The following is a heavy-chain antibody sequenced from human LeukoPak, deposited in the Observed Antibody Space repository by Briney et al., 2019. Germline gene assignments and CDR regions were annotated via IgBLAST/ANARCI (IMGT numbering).Heavy chain of an antibody. V-gene: IGHV4-59*01. CDR1: GGSISSYY. CDR3: ASRRYSSGWYADAFDI. J-gene: IGHJ3*02. Sequence: PSETLSLTCTVSGGSISSYYWSWIRQPPGKGLEWIGYIYYSGSTNYNPSLKSRVTISVDTSKNQFSLKLSSVTAADTAVYYCASRRYSSGWYADAFDIWGQGTMVTVSS. D-gene: IGHD6-19*01. CDR2: IYYSGST.